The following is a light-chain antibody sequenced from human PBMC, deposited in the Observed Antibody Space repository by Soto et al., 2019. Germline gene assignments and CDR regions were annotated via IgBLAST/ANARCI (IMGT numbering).Light chain of an antibody. J-gene: IGKJ5*01. CDR1: QSFSSN. V-gene: IGKV3D-15*01. CDR2: GTS. Sequence: EIVMTQSPATLSVSPGERATLSCRSSQSFSSNLAWYQQKPGQAPRLLIYGTSSRATGIPDRFSGSGSGTDFTLTISRLEPEDFAVYYCQQRNVWPPITFGQGTRLEIK. CDR3: QQRNVWPPIT.